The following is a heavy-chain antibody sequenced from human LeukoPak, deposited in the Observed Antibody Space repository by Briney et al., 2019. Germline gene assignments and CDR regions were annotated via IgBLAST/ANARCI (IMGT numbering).Heavy chain of an antibody. CDR3: ARALTTVTTPGDYFDY. Sequence: GGSLRLSCAASGFTFSSYWMSWVRQAPGKGLEWVANIKQDGSEKYYVDSVKGRFTISRDNAKNSLYLQMNSLRAEDTAVYYCARALTTVTTPGDYFDYWGQGTLVTVSS. CDR2: IKQDGSEK. D-gene: IGHD4-17*01. V-gene: IGHV3-7*01. CDR1: GFTFSSYW. J-gene: IGHJ4*02.